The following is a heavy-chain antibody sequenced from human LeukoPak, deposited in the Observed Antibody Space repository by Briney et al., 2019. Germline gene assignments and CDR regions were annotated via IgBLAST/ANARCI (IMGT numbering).Heavy chain of an antibody. CDR1: GGSISSYY. CDR3: ARHGPSYFRYNWFDP. Sequence: SSETLSLTCTVSGGSISSYYWSWIRQPPGKGLEWIGEINHSGNTNYNPSLKSRVTISVDTSKNQFSLKLSSVTAADTAEYYCARHGPSYFRYNWFDPWGQGTLVTVSS. CDR2: INHSGNT. V-gene: IGHV4-34*01. J-gene: IGHJ5*02. D-gene: IGHD2-2*02.